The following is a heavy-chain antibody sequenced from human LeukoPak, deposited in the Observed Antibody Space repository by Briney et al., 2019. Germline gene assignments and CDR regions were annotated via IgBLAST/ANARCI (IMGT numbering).Heavy chain of an antibody. CDR1: GFTFSSYG. J-gene: IGHJ3*02. D-gene: IGHD5-18*01. V-gene: IGHV3-15*01. CDR3: TWIQKALGGFDI. CDR2: IKSKGSGGTI. Sequence: PGGSLRLSCAASGFTFSSYGMSWVRQAPGKGLEWVGRIKSKGSGGTIDYVAAVKGRFTISREDSKNMVYLQMNSLKTDDTAVYYCTWIQKALGGFDIWGQGTMVTVSS.